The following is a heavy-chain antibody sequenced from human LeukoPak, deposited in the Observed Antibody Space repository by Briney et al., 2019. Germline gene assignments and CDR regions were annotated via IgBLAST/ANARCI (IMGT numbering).Heavy chain of an antibody. CDR1: GGSISSSNW. Sequence: PSETLSLTCAVSGGSISSSNWWSWVRQPPGKGLEWIGEIYHSGSTNYNPSLKSRVTISVDKSKNQFSLKLSSVTAADTAVYYCARTSSMVRGVIVDWGQGTLVTVSS. J-gene: IGHJ4*02. V-gene: IGHV4-4*02. CDR2: IYHSGST. D-gene: IGHD3-10*01. CDR3: ARTSSMVRGVIVD.